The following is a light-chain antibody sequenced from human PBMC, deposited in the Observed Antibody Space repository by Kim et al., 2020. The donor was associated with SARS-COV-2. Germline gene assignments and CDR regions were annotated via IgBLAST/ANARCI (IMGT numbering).Light chain of an antibody. CDR3: QVWDSSSDLRV. Sequence: APGGTATITCEGNNIGSKDVNWYQQMPGQAPRLVIYYDTDRPSGIPERFSGSKFGDAATLTISGVVAGDEADYFCQVWDSSSDLRVFGGGTQLTVL. V-gene: IGLV3-21*04. CDR2: YDT. J-gene: IGLJ3*02. CDR1: NIGSKD.